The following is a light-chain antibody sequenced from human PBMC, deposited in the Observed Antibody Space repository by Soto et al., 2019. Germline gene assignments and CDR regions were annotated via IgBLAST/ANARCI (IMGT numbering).Light chain of an antibody. Sequence: QSVLTQPPSVSAAPGQTVTISCSGSGSNIGGNSVSWYQQLPGTAPKLLIYDDNRRPSGVPDPFSGSKSGPSATLGITGFQTGDEADYYCGSWDSCLSAYVFGRGTKVT. V-gene: IGLV1-51*01. CDR3: GSWDSCLSAYV. CDR1: GSNIGGNS. CDR2: DDN. J-gene: IGLJ1*01.